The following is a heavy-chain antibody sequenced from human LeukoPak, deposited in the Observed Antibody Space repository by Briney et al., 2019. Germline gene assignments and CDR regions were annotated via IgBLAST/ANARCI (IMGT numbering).Heavy chain of an antibody. CDR1: GFTFSSDA. V-gene: IGHV3-23*01. CDR3: AKDSTYDSSGFSDY. D-gene: IGHD3-22*01. CDR2: ISGSGGST. Sequence: GGSLRLSCAASGFTFSSDAMSWVRQAPGKGLEWVSAISGSGGSTYYADSVKGRFTISRDNSKNTLYLQMNSLRAEDTAVYYCAKDSTYDSSGFSDYWGQGTLVTVSS. J-gene: IGHJ4*02.